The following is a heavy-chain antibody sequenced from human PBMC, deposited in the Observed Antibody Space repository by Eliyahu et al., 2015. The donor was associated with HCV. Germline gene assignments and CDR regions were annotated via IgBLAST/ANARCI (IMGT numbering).Heavy chain of an antibody. J-gene: IGHJ2*01. Sequence: RFTISRDNSKNTLYLQVNSLRAEDTAVYYCARYPQLRIEMAGTDWYFDLWGRGTLVTVSS. V-gene: IGHV3-30*07. CDR3: ARYPQLRIEMAGTDWYFDL. D-gene: IGHD6-19*01.